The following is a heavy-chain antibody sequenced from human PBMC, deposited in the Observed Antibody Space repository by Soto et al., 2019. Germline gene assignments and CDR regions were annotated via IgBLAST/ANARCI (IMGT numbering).Heavy chain of an antibody. CDR3: ARDLWVEPELYYYGMDV. CDR2: IFYSGTT. CDR1: GDSISSAAYY. J-gene: IGHJ6*02. V-gene: IGHV4-30-4*01. Sequence: SETLSLTCTVSGDSISSAAYYWSWIRQTPGKGLEWIGHIFYSGTTYYNPSLKSRLTISVDTSKNHFSLRLTSVTAADTAVYYCARDLWVEPELYYYGMDVWGQGTTVTVSS. D-gene: IGHD1-1*01.